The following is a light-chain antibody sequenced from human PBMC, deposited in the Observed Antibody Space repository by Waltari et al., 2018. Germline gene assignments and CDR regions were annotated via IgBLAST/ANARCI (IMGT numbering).Light chain of an antibody. Sequence: DVVMTQSPLSLTVTLGQPASISRRSRQGLIHSDGNTYLNWFQQRPGQSPRRLIYKVFNRESGVPDRFSGSGSGTDFTLKISRVEAEDVGFYYCMQSTQWPRTFGQGTKVQIK. CDR1: QGLIHSDGNTY. CDR3: MQSTQWPRT. J-gene: IGKJ1*01. CDR2: KVF. V-gene: IGKV2-30*02.